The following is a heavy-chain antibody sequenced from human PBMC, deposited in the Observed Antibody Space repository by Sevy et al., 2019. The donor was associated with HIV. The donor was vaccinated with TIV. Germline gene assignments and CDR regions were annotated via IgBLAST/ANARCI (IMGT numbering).Heavy chain of an antibody. CDR1: GYSFTNYW. D-gene: IGHD3-10*01. CDR3: ARFREYGLGHYMDV. CDR2: IHPGDSDT. Sequence: GESLKISCEGSGYSFTNYWIGWVRQMPGKGLEWMGVIHPGDSDTRYSPSFQGQVTISADKSISTAYLQWSSLKALDTAMYYCARFREYGLGHYMDVWGKGTTVTVSS. V-gene: IGHV5-51*01. J-gene: IGHJ6*03.